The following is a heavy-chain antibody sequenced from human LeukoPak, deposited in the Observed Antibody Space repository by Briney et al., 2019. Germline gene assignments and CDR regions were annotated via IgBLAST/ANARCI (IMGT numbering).Heavy chain of an antibody. Sequence: GRSLRLSCAASGFTFSSYGMHWVRQAPGKGLEWVAVIWYDGSNKYYADSVKGRFTISRDNSKNTLYPQMNSLRAEDTAVYYCARVAVAGKGEYYFDYWGQGTLVTVSS. V-gene: IGHV3-33*01. D-gene: IGHD6-19*01. CDR3: ARVAVAGKGEYYFDY. CDR1: GFTFSSYG. J-gene: IGHJ4*02. CDR2: IWYDGSNK.